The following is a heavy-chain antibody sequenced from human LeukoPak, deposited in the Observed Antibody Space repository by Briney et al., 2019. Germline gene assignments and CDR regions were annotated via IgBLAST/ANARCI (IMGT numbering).Heavy chain of an antibody. CDR3: ARVRSIAAAVASDAFDI. J-gene: IGHJ3*02. D-gene: IGHD6-13*01. Sequence: ASVKVSCKASGYTFTGYYMHWVRQAPGQGLEWMGWINPNSGGTNYAQKFQGRVTMTRDTSISTAYMELSRLRSDDTAVYYCARVRSIAAAVASDAFDIWGHGTMVTVSS. CDR1: GYTFTGYY. V-gene: IGHV1-2*02. CDR2: INPNSGGT.